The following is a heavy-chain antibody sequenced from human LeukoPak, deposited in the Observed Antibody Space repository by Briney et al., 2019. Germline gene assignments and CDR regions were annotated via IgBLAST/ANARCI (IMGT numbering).Heavy chain of an antibody. Sequence: SETLSLTCTVSGGSISTYYWSWIRQPPGKGLEWIGSIYYSGSTYYNPSLKSRVTISVDTSKNQFSLKLSSVTAADTAVYYCAIIAVAGTYDYWGQGTLVTVSS. CDR2: IYYSGST. CDR3: AIIAVAGTYDY. V-gene: IGHV4-59*05. D-gene: IGHD6-19*01. CDR1: GGSISTYY. J-gene: IGHJ4*02.